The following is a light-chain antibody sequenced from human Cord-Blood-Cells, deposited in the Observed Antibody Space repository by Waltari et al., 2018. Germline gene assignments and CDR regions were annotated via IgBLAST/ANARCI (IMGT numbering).Light chain of an antibody. V-gene: IGLV2-14*01. CDR3: SSYTSSSTLDVV. Sequence: QSALTQPASVSGSPGQSITISCTGTSSDVGGYNYVSCYQQHPCKAPKLMIYDVSNRPSGVSNRFSGSKSGNTASLTISGLQAEDEADYYCSSYTSSSTLDVVFGGGTKLTVL. J-gene: IGLJ2*01. CDR1: SSDVGGYNY. CDR2: DVS.